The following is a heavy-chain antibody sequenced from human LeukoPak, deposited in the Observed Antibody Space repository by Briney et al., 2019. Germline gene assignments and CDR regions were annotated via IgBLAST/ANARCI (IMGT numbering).Heavy chain of an antibody. Sequence: GRSLRLSCAASGFTFDDYAMHWVRQAPGKGLEWVSGISWNSGSIGYADSVKGRFTISRDNAKNSLYLQMNSLRAEDMALYYCAKDRGWRGDDAFDIWGQGTMVTASS. CDR1: GFTFDDYA. V-gene: IGHV3-9*03. J-gene: IGHJ3*02. CDR2: ISWNSGSI. CDR3: AKDRGWRGDDAFDI. D-gene: IGHD3-16*01.